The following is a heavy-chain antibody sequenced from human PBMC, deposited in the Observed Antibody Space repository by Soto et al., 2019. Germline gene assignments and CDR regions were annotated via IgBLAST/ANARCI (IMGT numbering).Heavy chain of an antibody. D-gene: IGHD3-10*01. J-gene: IGHJ4*02. CDR3: AREEYYYGSGSFFTG. CDR2: IIPILSIA. CDR1: GGTFSSYT. V-gene: IGHV1-69*08. Sequence: QVQLVQSGAEVKKPGSSVKVSCKASGGTFSSYTISWVRQAPGQGLEWMGRIIPILSIANYAQKFQGRVTITADKSTSTAYMELSSLRSEDTAVYYCAREEYYYGSGSFFTGWGQGTLVTVSS.